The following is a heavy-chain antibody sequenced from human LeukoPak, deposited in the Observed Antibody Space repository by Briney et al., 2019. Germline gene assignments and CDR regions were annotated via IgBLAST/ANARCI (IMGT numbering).Heavy chain of an antibody. CDR3: ARGVLRDSGGYFFDY. J-gene: IGHJ4*02. Sequence: SETLSLTCTVSGGSVSSGGYYWSWIRQHPGMGLERIGYIYYSGSTYYNPSLKSRVTISVDTSENQFSLNLSSVTAADTAVYFCARGVLRDSGGYFFDYWGLGTLVTVSS. D-gene: IGHD3-22*01. CDR1: GGSVSSGGYY. V-gene: IGHV4-31*03. CDR2: IYYSGST.